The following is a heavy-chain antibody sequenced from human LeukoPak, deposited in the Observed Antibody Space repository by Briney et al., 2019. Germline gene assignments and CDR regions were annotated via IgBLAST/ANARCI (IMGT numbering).Heavy chain of an antibody. Sequence: GGSLRLSCAASAFTFSSYGMHWVRQAPGKGLEWVSSISSSSSYIYYADSVEGRFTISRDNAKNSLYLQMNSLRAEDTAVYYCARGSTSWKSIYYYYGMDVWGQGTTVTVSS. CDR1: AFTFSSYG. J-gene: IGHJ6*02. CDR3: ARGSTSWKSIYYYYGMDV. CDR2: ISSSSSYI. V-gene: IGHV3-21*01. D-gene: IGHD2-2*01.